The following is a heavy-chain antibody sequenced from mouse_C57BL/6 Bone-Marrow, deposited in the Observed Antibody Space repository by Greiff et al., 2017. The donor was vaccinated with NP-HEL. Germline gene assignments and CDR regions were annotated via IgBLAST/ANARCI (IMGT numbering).Heavy chain of an antibody. V-gene: IGHV5-4*01. CDR2: ISDGGSYT. D-gene: IGHD1-1*01. CDR3: ARDRDRSSPYYYGSSAWFAY. J-gene: IGHJ3*01. CDR1: GFTFSSYA. Sequence: EVQVVESGGGLVKPGGSLKLSCAASGFTFSSYAMSWVRQTPEKRLEWVATISDGGSYTYYPDNVKGRFTISRDNAKNNLYLQMSHLKSEDTAMYYCARDRDRSSPYYYGSSAWFAYWGQGTLVTVSA.